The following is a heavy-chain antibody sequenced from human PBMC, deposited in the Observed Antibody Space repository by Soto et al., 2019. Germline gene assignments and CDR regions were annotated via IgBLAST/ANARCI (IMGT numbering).Heavy chain of an antibody. CDR3: AKDLHGITWPVDY. CDR2: IIGGGGGRT. CDR1: GFTFTNYA. Sequence: GGSLRLSCAASGFTFTNYAMNWVRQAPGKGLVGVSTIIGGGGGRTNYADSVKGRFTISGDNSKNTLYLQMNSLRAEDTAVYYCAKDLHGITWPVDYWGQGTLVTVSS. V-gene: IGHV3-23*01. J-gene: IGHJ4*02.